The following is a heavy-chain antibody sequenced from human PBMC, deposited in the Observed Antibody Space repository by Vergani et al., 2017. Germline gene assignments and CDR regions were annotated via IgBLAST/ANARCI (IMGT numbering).Heavy chain of an antibody. CDR3: ARVDTETNGHLYYYYDMDV. V-gene: IGHV4-34*01. Sequence: QVQLQKWGGGLLKPSETLSLTCVVNGGSFTSYHWTWIRQSPGEELEWVGDIDHTGRPDHNPSLKSRLTMSVDKSRNQFSLTLNSVTATDTAIYFCARVDTETNGHLYYYYDMDVWGQGTAVTVS. CDR2: IDHTGRP. CDR1: GGSFTSYH. D-gene: IGHD2-8*01. J-gene: IGHJ6*02.